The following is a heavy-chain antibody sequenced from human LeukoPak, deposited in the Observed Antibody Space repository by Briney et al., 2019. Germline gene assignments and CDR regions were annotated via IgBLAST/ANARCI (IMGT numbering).Heavy chain of an antibody. CDR2: ISSSSSTI. CDR1: GFTFSSYS. V-gene: IGHV3-48*01. J-gene: IGHJ4*02. Sequence: GGSLRLSCAASGFTFSSYSMNWVRQAPGKGLEWVSYISSSSSTIYYADSVRGRFTISRDNAKNSLYLQMNSLRAEDTAVYYCARAGAFLEWSYDYWGQGTLVTVSS. CDR3: ARAGAFLEWSYDY. D-gene: IGHD3-3*01.